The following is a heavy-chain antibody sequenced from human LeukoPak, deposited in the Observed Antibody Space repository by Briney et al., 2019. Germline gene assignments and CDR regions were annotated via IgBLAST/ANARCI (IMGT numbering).Heavy chain of an antibody. CDR2: IYYSGST. CDR3: ASDSGSGSYYTGWFDP. J-gene: IGHJ5*02. D-gene: IGHD3-10*01. CDR1: GGSISRGGYY. Sequence: TLSLTCTVAGGSISRGGYYWSWIRQHPGKGLEGIGYIYYSGSTYYNPSLKSRVTISVDTSKNQCSLKLSSVTAADTAVYYCASDSGSGSYYTGWFDPWGQGTLVTVSS. V-gene: IGHV4-31*03.